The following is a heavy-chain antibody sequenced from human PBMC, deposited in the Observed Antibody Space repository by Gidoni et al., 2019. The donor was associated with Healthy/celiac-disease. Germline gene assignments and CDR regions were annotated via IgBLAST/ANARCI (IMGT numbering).Heavy chain of an antibody. J-gene: IGHJ4*02. V-gene: IGHV3-21*01. D-gene: IGHD4-17*01. CDR1: GFTFSSYS. Sequence: VQLVESGGGLVKPGGSLSLSCAASGFTFSSYSMHWVRQAPGKGLEWVSSISSSSSYIYYADSVKGRFTISRDNAKNSLYLQMNSLRAEDTAVYYCARVLSDYAPDYWGQGTLVTVSS. CDR2: ISSSSSYI. CDR3: ARVLSDYAPDY.